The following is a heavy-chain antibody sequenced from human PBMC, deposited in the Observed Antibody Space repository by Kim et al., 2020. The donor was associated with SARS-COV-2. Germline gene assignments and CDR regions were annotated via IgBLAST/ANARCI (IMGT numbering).Heavy chain of an antibody. CDR2: INPNSGGT. CDR1: GYTFTGYY. V-gene: IGHV1-2*06. D-gene: IGHD3-9*01. CDR3: ARGHDLRYFDWFHDY. J-gene: IGHJ4*02. Sequence: ASVKVSCKASGYTFTGYYMHWVRQAPGQGLEWMGRINPNSGGTNYAQKFQGRVTMTRDTSISTAYMELSRLRSDDTAVYYCARGHDLRYFDWFHDYWGQGTLVTVSS.